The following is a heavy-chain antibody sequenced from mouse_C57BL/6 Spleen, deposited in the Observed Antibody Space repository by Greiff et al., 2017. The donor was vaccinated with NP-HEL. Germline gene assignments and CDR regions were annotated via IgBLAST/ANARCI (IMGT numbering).Heavy chain of an antibody. CDR2: INYDGSST. CDR3: ARDQGNYFDY. J-gene: IGHJ2*01. D-gene: IGHD3-2*02. CDR1: GFTFSDYY. V-gene: IGHV5-16*01. Sequence: EVQVVESEGGLVQPGSSMKLSCTASGFTFSDYYMAWVRQVPEKGLEWVANINYDGSSTYYLDSLKSRFIISRDNAKNILYLQMSSLKSEDTATYYCARDQGNYFDYWGQGTTLTVSS.